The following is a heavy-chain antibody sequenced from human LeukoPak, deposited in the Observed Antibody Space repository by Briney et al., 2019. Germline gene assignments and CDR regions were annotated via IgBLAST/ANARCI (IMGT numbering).Heavy chain of an antibody. V-gene: IGHV3-23*01. CDR2: ISGSGDRT. Sequence: GGSLRLSCAASGFTFSTYGMNWVRQAPGKGLEWVSAISGSGDRTYYADSVKGRFTISRDNSKNTLYLQMNSLRAEDTAVYYCARHDWFDPWGQGTLVTVSS. D-gene: IGHD3-3*01. CDR1: GFTFSTYG. J-gene: IGHJ5*02. CDR3: ARHDWFDP.